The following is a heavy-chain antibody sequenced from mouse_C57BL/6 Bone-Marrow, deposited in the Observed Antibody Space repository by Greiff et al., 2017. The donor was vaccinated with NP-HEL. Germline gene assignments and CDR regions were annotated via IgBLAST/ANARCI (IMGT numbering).Heavy chain of an antibody. CDR3: AKKGGLSPFAY. Sequence: VQLKESGPGLVAPSQSLSITCTVSGFSLTSYGVDWVRQPSGQGLEWLGVIWGGGCTNYNSALMSRLSISKENSKSQGFLKMNSLQTDDTAMYYCAKKGGLSPFAYWGQGTLVTVSA. J-gene: IGHJ3*01. D-gene: IGHD3-2*02. CDR2: IWGGGCT. CDR1: GFSLTSYG. V-gene: IGHV2-9*01.